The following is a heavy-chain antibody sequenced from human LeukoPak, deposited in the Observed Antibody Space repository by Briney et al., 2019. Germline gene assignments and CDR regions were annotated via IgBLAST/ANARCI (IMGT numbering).Heavy chain of an antibody. J-gene: IGHJ4*02. CDR2: ISGSGGST. CDR3: AKDPESSSWYYFDY. CDR1: GFTFSSYP. V-gene: IGHV3-23*01. D-gene: IGHD6-13*01. Sequence: GGALRLSCAASGFTFSSYPMSWVRQPPGKGLEWVSAISGSGGSTYYAHSVKGRFTISRDNSKNTLYLQMNSLRAEDTAVYYCAKDPESSSWYYFDYWGQGTLVTVSS.